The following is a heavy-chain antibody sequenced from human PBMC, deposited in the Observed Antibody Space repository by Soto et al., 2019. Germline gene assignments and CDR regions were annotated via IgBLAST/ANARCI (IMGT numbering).Heavy chain of an antibody. CDR3: AQTLGLAVSGPGRFDL. CDR2: IIPIFGTA. D-gene: IGHD6-19*01. CDR1: GGTFSRYA. J-gene: IGHJ2*01. Sequence: QVQLVQSGTEVKKPGSSVKVSCKASGGTFSRYAISWVRQAPGQGLEWMGGIIPIFGTANYAQTFQGRVTITADESTSTAYIELRRLRSEDTAVYYCAQTLGLAVSGPGRFDLWGRGTLVTVTS. V-gene: IGHV1-69*12.